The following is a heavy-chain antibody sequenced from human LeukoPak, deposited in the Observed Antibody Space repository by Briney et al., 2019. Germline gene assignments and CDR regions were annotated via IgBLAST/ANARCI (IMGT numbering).Heavy chain of an antibody. Sequence: SETLSLTCTVSGGSISGHYWSWIRQPPGKALEWIGFVSYSGNTNYNPPLNGRVTISLDTSKSQFSLSLNSVTAADTAVYFCARGGASSRYFGYWGQGTLVTVSS. V-gene: IGHV4-59*11. CDR3: ARGGASSRYFGY. J-gene: IGHJ4*02. D-gene: IGHD1-26*01. CDR1: GGSISGHY. CDR2: VSYSGNT.